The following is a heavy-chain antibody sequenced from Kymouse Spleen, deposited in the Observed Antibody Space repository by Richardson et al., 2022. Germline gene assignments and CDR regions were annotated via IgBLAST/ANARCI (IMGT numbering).Heavy chain of an antibody. D-gene: IGHD6-13*01,IGHD6-25*01,IGHD6-6*01. V-gene: IGHV4-34*01. CDR1: GGSFSGYY. CDR2: INHSGST. J-gene: IGHJ3*02. CDR3: ARRSRQAFDI. Sequence: QVQLQQWGAGLLKPSETLSLTCAVYGGSFSGYYWSWIRQPPGKGLEWIGEINHSGSTNYNPSLKSRVTISVDTSKNQFSLKLSSVTAADTAVYYCARRSRQAFDIWGQGTMVTVSS.